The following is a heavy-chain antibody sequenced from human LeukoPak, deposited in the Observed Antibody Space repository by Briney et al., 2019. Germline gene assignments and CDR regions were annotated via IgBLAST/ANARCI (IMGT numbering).Heavy chain of an antibody. CDR3: AKDGNYYDSSGYPD. Sequence: PGGSLRLSCAASGFTFSGYAMSWVRQAPGKGLEWASVIRGSGGSTYYADSVKGRFTISRDNSKNTLYLQMNSLRAEDTAVYYCAKDGNYYDSSGYPDWGQGTLVTVSS. CDR2: IRGSGGST. CDR1: GFTFSGYA. V-gene: IGHV3-23*01. D-gene: IGHD3-22*01. J-gene: IGHJ4*02.